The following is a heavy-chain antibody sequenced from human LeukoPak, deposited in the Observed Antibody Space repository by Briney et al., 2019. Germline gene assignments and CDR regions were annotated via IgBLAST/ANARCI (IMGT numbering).Heavy chain of an antibody. CDR2: ISGSGGST. Sequence: GGSLRLSCAASGFTFSSYAMSWVRQAPGKGLEWVSAISGSGGSTYYADSVKGRFTISRDNPKNTLYLRMNSLRAEDTAVYYCAKTRVAVAGPDYYYYGMDVWGQGTTVTVSS. CDR1: GFTFSSYA. J-gene: IGHJ6*02. CDR3: AKTRVAVAGPDYYYYGMDV. D-gene: IGHD6-19*01. V-gene: IGHV3-23*01.